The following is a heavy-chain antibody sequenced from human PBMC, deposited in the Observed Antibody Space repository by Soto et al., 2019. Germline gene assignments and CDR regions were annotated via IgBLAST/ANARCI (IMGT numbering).Heavy chain of an antibody. Sequence: QVQLVQSGAEVKKPGASVKVSCKASGYTFTSYAMHWVRQAPGQRLEWMGWINAGTGNTKYSQKYPARVTITRDTSASTAYMELSSLRSEDTAVYYCASSHIAAAPYGTDVWGQGTTVTVSS. D-gene: IGHD6-13*01. V-gene: IGHV1-3*01. CDR1: GYTFTSYA. CDR2: INAGTGNT. J-gene: IGHJ6*02. CDR3: ASSHIAAAPYGTDV.